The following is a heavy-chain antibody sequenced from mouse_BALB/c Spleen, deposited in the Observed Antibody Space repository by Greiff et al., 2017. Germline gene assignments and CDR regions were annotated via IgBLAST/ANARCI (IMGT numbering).Heavy chain of an antibody. CDR2: ISSGSSTI. CDR3: ASRQLGQAMDY. J-gene: IGHJ4*01. D-gene: IGHD4-1*02. CDR1: GFTFSSFG. Sequence: EEHLVESGGGLVQPGGSRKLSCAASGFTFSSFGMHWVRQAPEKGLEWVAYISSGSSTIYYADTVKGRFTISRDNPKNTLFLQMTSLRSEDTAMYYCASRQLGQAMDYWGQGTSVTVSS. V-gene: IGHV5-17*02.